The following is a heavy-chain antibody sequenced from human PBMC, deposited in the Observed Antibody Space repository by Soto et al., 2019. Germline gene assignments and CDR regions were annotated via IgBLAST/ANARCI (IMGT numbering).Heavy chain of an antibody. J-gene: IGHJ4*02. Sequence: PSQTLSPTCAISGDSVSSISAAWNWIRHSPSRGLEWLGRTYYRSKWFNDYAVSVKSRITINPDTSKNQFSLQLNSVTPEDTAVYYCARGSYYSGWVWGQGTLVTVSS. CDR2: TYYRSKWFN. D-gene: IGHD6-19*01. CDR3: ARGSYYSGWV. V-gene: IGHV6-1*01. CDR1: GDSVSSISAA.